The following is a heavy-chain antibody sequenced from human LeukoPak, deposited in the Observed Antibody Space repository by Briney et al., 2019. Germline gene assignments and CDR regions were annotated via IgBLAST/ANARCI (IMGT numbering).Heavy chain of an antibody. CDR3: ARVSSSWYLNDAFDI. V-gene: IGHV4-30-4*01. J-gene: IGHJ3*02. CDR1: GGSISSGDYY. CDR2: IYYSGST. D-gene: IGHD6-13*01. Sequence: SETLSLTCTVSGGSISSGDYYWSWIRQPPGKGLEWIGYIYYSGSTYYNPSLKSRVTISVDTSKNQFSLKLSSVTAADTAVYYCARVSSSWYLNDAFDIWGQGTMVTVSS.